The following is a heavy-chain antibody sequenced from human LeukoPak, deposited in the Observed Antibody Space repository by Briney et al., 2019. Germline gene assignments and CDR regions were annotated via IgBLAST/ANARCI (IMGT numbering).Heavy chain of an antibody. CDR1: GFTFSSYA. D-gene: IGHD2-15*01. Sequence: GGSLRLSCAASGFTFSSYAMHWVRQAPGKGLEWVAVISYDGCNKYYADSVNGRFTISRDNSKSTLCLQMNSLRAEDTAVYYCAKQLGYCSDGSCYFPYWGQGTLVTVSS. CDR3: AKQLGYCSDGSCYFPY. V-gene: IGHV3-30-3*02. CDR2: ISYDGCNK. J-gene: IGHJ4*02.